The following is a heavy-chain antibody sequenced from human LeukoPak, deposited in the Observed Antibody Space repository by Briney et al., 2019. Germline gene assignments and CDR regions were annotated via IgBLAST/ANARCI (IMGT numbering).Heavy chain of an antibody. J-gene: IGHJ4*02. D-gene: IGHD3-22*01. CDR1: GFTFSSYG. CDR2: IWSDGKNK. CDR3: AKDRYYYDSSGSLYYFDY. Sequence: GGSLRLSCAASGFTFSSYGMHWVRQAPGKGLEWVAGIWSDGKNKYYADSVKGRFTLSRDNSKTTVYLQMNSLRAEDTAVYYCAKDRYYYDSSGSLYYFDYWGQGTLVTVSS. V-gene: IGHV3-33*06.